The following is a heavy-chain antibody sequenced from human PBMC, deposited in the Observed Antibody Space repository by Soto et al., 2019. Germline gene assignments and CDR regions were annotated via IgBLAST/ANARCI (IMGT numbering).Heavy chain of an antibody. CDR1: GFIFRNAW. D-gene: IGHD3-3*01. CDR3: ASEKGWRQSTLDS. CDR2: IKSNSSGGTT. J-gene: IGHJ5*01. V-gene: IGHV3-15*01. Sequence: LVESGGGLVKPGGSIRLSCAASGFIFRNAWMSWVRQAPGKGLEWVGRIKSNSSGGTTDYAAPVEGRVSITRVDSTSIMYLQMTSLTIEDTAVYFCASEKGWRQSTLDSWGQGALV.